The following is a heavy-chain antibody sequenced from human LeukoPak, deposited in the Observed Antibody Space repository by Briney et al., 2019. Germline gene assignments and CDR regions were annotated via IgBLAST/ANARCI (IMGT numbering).Heavy chain of an antibody. CDR2: IYNSGT. CDR3: MRVDPHGYSYY. V-gene: IGHV4-59*02. D-gene: IGHD3-22*01. Sequence: PSETLYLTCTVSGYSVNHDYWSRIRQPPGKGLQWIAYIYNSGTIYNPSLNNRVTISLDTSKNQFSLRVTSVTAADTAVYYCMRVDPHGYSYYWGQGTLVTVSS. CDR1: GYSVNHDY. J-gene: IGHJ4*02.